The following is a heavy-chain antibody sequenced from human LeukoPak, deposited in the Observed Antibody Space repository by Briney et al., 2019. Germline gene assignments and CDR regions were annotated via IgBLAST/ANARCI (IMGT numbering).Heavy chain of an antibody. CDR2: TYYSGST. Sequence: PSETLSLTCTVSGGSISSYYWRWIRQPPGKGLEWIGYTYYSGSTNYNPSLKSRVTISVDTSKNQFSLKLSSVTAADTAVYYCARVARIAAAGTLYFDYWGQGTLVTVSS. CDR3: ARVARIAAAGTLYFDY. D-gene: IGHD6-13*01. J-gene: IGHJ4*02. V-gene: IGHV4-59*01. CDR1: GGSISSYY.